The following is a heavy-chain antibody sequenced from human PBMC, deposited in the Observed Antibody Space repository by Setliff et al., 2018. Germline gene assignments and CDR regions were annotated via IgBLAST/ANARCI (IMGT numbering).Heavy chain of an antibody. CDR3: ARGPEMAAIDY. J-gene: IGHJ4*02. CDR2: IYTTWST. Sequence: SETLSLTCAVSDFSVSSNYYWGWIRQPPGQGLEWIGRIYTTWSTNYNPSLRSRVSISLATSKGQFFLNLTSVTAADTAVYDCARGPEMAAIDYWGQGTLVTVSS. D-gene: IGHD3-10*01. V-gene: IGHV4-38-2*01. CDR1: DFSVSSNYY.